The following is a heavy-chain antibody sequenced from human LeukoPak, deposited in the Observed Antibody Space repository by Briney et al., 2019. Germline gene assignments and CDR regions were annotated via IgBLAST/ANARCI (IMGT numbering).Heavy chain of an antibody. J-gene: IGHJ4*02. CDR1: GFTFSSYG. V-gene: IGHV3-30*18. D-gene: IGHD6-13*01. CDR2: ISYDGSNK. Sequence: GGSLRLSCAASGFTFSSYGIHWVRQAPGKGLEWVALISYDGSNKYYADSVKGRFTISRDNSKNTLYLQMNSLRAEDTAVYYCAKDVRRSSNWYDADYWGQGTLVTVSS. CDR3: AKDVRRSSNWYDADY.